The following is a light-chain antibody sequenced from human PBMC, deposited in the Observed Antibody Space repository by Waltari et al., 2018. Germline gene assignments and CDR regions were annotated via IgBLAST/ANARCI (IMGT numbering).Light chain of an antibody. Sequence: ASQNVNSCCLAGYQQRPGRPPRLLIYDTSSRTAGIPDRFSGSGSGTDFTLTISRLEPEDVAVYYCQQYGSSPGLTFGGGTKVEIK. CDR1: QNVNSCC. J-gene: IGKJ4*01. CDR3: QQYGSSPGLT. CDR2: DTS. V-gene: IGKV3D-20*01.